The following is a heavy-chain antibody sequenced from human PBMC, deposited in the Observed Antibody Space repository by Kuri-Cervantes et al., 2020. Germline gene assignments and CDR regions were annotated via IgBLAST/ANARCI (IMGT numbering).Heavy chain of an antibody. Sequence: ETLSLTCAASGFTFSSYAMSWVRQAPGKGLEWVSAISGSGGSTSYADSVKGRFTISRDNAKNTLYLQMNSLRAEDTAVYYCARDHQDSSGYLFDYWGQGTLVTVSS. CDR1: GFTFSSYA. V-gene: IGHV3-23*01. CDR3: ARDHQDSSGYLFDY. J-gene: IGHJ4*02. D-gene: IGHD3-22*01. CDR2: ISGSGGST.